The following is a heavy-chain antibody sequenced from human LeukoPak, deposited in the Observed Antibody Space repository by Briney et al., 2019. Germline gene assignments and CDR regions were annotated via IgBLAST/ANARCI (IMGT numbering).Heavy chain of an antibody. J-gene: IGHJ4*02. Sequence: PSETLSLTCTVYGGSISSYYWSWIRQPPGKGLEWIGYIYYSGSTNYNPSLKSRVTISVDTSKNQFSLKLSSVTAADTAVYYCARDPSGYSYWGQGTLVTVSS. D-gene: IGHD3-3*01. CDR1: GGSISSYY. V-gene: IGHV4-59*01. CDR3: ARDPSGYSY. CDR2: IYYSGST.